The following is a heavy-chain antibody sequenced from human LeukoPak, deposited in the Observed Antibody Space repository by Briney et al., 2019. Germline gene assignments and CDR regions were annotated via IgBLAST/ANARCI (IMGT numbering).Heavy chain of an antibody. Sequence: SQTLSLTCTVSSGSITSGSYYWSWIRQPAGKGLEWIGRIYTSGSTNYNPSLKSRVTISVDTSKNQFSLKLSSVTAADTAVYYCAREVTQGPKYSFDIWGQGTMVTVSS. CDR3: AREVTQGPKYSFDI. CDR2: IYTSGST. J-gene: IGHJ3*02. CDR1: SGSITSGSYY. D-gene: IGHD2/OR15-2a*01. V-gene: IGHV4-61*02.